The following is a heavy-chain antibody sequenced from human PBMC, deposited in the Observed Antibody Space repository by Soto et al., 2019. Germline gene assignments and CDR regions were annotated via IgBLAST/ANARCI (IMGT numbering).Heavy chain of an antibody. Sequence: LLTLSLTNTVFDGTIRNHYWRRIRQPPGKGLEWIGYLYYSGSTNYTPSLKSRVTISVDTSKNQFSLKLSSVTAAATAVYYCARLLKTLDAFDIWGQGTLVSVS. V-gene: IGHV4-59*08. CDR2: LYYSGST. J-gene: IGHJ3*02. CDR3: ARLLKTLDAFDI. CDR1: DGTIRNHY.